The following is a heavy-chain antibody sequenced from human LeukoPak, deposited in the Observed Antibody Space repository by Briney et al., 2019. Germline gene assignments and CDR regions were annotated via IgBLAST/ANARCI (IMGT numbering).Heavy chain of an antibody. CDR2: MKQDGSEE. CDR3: AGLRWFFDH. V-gene: IGHV3-7*01. D-gene: IGHD4-23*01. CDR1: GFTFSSYS. J-gene: IGHJ4*02. Sequence: GGSLRLSCAASGFTFSSYSMNWVRQAPGKGLEWVASMKQDGSEEYYVDSVKGRFTISRDNAKNSVYLQMNSLRAEDTAVYYCAGLRWFFDHWGQGTLVTVSS.